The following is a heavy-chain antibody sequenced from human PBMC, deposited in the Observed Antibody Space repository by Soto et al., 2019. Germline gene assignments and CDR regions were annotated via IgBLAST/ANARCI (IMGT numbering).Heavy chain of an antibody. CDR1: GVSVSSNSAA. J-gene: IGHJ4*02. CDR2: TYYRSKWYN. D-gene: IGHD6-13*01. V-gene: IGHV6-1*01. CDR3: AREAAAAGTSRFDY. Sequence: SQTLSLTCALSGVSVSSNSAAWNWIRQSPSRGLEWLGRTYYRSKWYNDYAISVKILITINPDTSKTQFSLQLNAVTPEDSAVYYCAREAAAAGTSRFDYWGQGTLVTVSS.